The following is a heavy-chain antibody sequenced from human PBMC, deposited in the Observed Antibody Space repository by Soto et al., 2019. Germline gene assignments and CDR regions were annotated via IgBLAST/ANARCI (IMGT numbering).Heavy chain of an antibody. Sequence: TGGSLRLCCAASGFSFSDYEMNWVRQAPGKGLEWIAHISFSGSTIYYADSVKGRFSISRDNSKNFLYLQMSGLRADDSAVYYCTRGAGFFYGVDVWGLGTTVTVSS. CDR3: TRGAGFFYGVDV. D-gene: IGHD3-10*01. CDR1: GFSFSDYE. CDR2: ISFSGSTI. J-gene: IGHJ6*02. V-gene: IGHV3-48*03.